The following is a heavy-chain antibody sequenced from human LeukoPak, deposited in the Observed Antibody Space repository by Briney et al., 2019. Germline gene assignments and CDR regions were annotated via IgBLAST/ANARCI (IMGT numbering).Heavy chain of an antibody. V-gene: IGHV4-59*01. CDR2: IYYSGST. Sequence: SETLSLTCTVSGGSISSYYWSWIRQPPGKGLEWIGYIYYSGSTNYNPSLKSRVTISVDTSKNQFSLKLSSVTAADTAVYCCARDLDMDWFDPWGQGTLVTVSS. D-gene: IGHD2-2*03. CDR1: GGSISSYY. J-gene: IGHJ5*02. CDR3: ARDLDMDWFDP.